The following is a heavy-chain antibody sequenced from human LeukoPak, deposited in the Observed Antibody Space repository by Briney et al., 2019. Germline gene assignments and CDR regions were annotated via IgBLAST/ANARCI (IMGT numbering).Heavy chain of an antibody. CDR2: IDYSGDT. Sequence: SETLSLTCTVSGGSVSSSDYCWGWVRQPPGQGREWIENIDYSGDTYYNPSLKSRVTISVDTSKNQFSLNLRSVTAADTAVYYCVRLLSATGNFDFWGQGALVTVSS. CDR1: GGSVSSSDYC. D-gene: IGHD1-1*01. V-gene: IGHV4-39*07. CDR3: VRLLSATGNFDF. J-gene: IGHJ4*02.